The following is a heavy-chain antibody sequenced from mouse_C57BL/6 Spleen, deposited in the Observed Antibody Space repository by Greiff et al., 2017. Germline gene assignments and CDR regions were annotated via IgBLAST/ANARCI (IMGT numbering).Heavy chain of an antibody. V-gene: IGHV5-4*01. CDR1: GFTFSSYA. CDR3: ARKDGYYPYYYAMDY. CDR2: ISDGGSYT. Sequence: EVQLQESGGGLVKPGGSLKLSCAASGFTFSSYAMSWVRQTPEKRLEWVATISDGGSYTYYPDNVKGRFTISIDNAKNKLYLQMSHLKSEDTAMYYCARKDGYYPYYYAMDYWGQGTSVTVSS. J-gene: IGHJ4*01. D-gene: IGHD2-3*01.